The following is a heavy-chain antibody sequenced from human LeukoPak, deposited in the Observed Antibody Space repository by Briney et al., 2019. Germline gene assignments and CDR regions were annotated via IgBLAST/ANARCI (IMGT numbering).Heavy chain of an antibody. CDR3: ARRITGTIKYFDY. J-gene: IGHJ4*02. CDR1: GFTFSSYW. Sequence: GGSLRLSCAASGFTFSSYWMSWVRQAPGKGLEWVANIKQDGSEKYYVDSVKGRFTISRDNAKNSVYLQMNSLRVEDTAVYYCARRITGTIKYFDYWGQGTLVTVSS. D-gene: IGHD1-7*01. V-gene: IGHV3-7*03. CDR2: IKQDGSEK.